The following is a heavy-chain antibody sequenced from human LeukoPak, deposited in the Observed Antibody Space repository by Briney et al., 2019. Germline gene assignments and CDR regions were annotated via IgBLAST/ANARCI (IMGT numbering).Heavy chain of an antibody. Sequence: GGSLRLSCAASGFTVSSNYMSWVRQAPGKGLEWVSVIYSGGSTYYADSVKGRFTISRDNSKNSLYLQMNSLRAEDTALYYCAKYVGSDYYDSSGFSNYFDYWGQGTLVTVSS. J-gene: IGHJ4*02. V-gene: IGHV3-53*05. D-gene: IGHD3-22*01. CDR3: AKYVGSDYYDSSGFSNYFDY. CDR1: GFTVSSNY. CDR2: IYSGGST.